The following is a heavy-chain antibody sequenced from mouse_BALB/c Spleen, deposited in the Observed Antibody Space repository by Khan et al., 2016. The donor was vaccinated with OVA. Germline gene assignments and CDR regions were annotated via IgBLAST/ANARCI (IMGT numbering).Heavy chain of an antibody. CDR2: ISYSGST. Sequence: VQLKESGPGLVKPSQSLSLTCTVTGYSITRGYGWNWIRQFPGNKLEWMGYISYSGSTNYNPSLKSRISINRDTSKNQFFLQLNSVTTEDTATYYCARTARIKYWGQGTTLTVSS. CDR1: GYSITRGYG. CDR3: ARTARIKY. V-gene: IGHV3-2*02. J-gene: IGHJ2*01. D-gene: IGHD1-2*01.